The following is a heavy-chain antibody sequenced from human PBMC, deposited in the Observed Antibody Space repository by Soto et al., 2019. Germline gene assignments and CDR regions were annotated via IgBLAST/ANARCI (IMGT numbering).Heavy chain of an antibody. CDR3: ARGSGRGNGWGTYFYYGMDV. CDR2: INHSGST. V-gene: IGHV4-34*01. Sequence: QVQLQQWGAGLLKPSETLSLTCAVYGGSFSGYHWSWIRQPPGKGLEWIGEINHSGSTSYNPSLRSRVTISVDTSKNQFYLKVTAVTAADTAAYYCARGSGRGNGWGTYFYYGMDVWGQGTTVTVSS. J-gene: IGHJ6*02. D-gene: IGHD6-19*01. CDR1: GGSFSGYH.